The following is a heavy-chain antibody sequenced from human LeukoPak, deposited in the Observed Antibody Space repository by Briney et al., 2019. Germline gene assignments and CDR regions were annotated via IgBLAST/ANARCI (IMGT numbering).Heavy chain of an antibody. CDR3: AREDGEPYYYYGMDV. J-gene: IGHJ6*02. Sequence: ASVKVSCKASGYTFTSYGISWVRQAPGQGLEWMGWISAYNGNTNYAQKLQGRVTMTTDTSTSTAYMELRSLRADDTAVYYCAREDGEPYYYYGMDVWGQGTTVTVSS. D-gene: IGHD1-26*01. CDR2: ISAYNGNT. CDR1: GYTFTSYG. V-gene: IGHV1-18*01.